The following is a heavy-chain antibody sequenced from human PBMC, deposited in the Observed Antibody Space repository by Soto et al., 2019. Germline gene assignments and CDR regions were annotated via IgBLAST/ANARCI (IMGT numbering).Heavy chain of an antibody. CDR1: VTFSTYD. J-gene: IGHJ4*02. V-gene: IGHV3-23*01. D-gene: IGHD1-26*01. CDR3: ASGVFLGYWELLRFPRTDY. CDR2: IRGRGGDT. Sequence: VTFSTYDMNWVRQAPGKGLEWVSGIRGRGGDTYYLDPVKGRFTISRDNSKNTRSLQMNRLRAEDTALSYCASGVFLGYWELLRFPRTDYWGRVTLVPVAS.